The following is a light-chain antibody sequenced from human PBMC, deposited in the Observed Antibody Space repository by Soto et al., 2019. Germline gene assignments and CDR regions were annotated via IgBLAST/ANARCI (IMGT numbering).Light chain of an antibody. CDR1: SSDIGGYNY. CDR3: NSYTTSSTYV. V-gene: IGLV2-14*01. CDR2: DVT. J-gene: IGLJ1*01. Sequence: QSVLTQPASVSGSPGQSIAISCTGTSSDIGGYNYVSWYQQHPGKAPKLMIYDVTNRPPGVSDRFSGSKSGNTASLTISGLQAEDEADYYCNSYTTSSTYVFGTGTKLTVL.